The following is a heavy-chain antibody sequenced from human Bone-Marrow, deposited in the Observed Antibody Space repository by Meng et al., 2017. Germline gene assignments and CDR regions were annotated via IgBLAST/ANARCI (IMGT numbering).Heavy chain of an antibody. CDR1: GFTFSNAW. Sequence: GESLKTSCAASGFTFSNAWMSGVRQAPGKGLEWVGRIKSETDGGTTDYAAPVKGRFTISRDDSENTLYLQLNSLKTEDTAVYYCTTGVSVTSYWGHGTLVTVSS. CDR2: IKSETDGGTT. J-gene: IGHJ4*01. D-gene: IGHD3-16*01. CDR3: TTGVSVTSY. V-gene: IGHV3-15*01.